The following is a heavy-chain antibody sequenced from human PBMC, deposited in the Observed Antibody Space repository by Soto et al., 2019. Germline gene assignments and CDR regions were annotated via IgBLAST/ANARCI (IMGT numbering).Heavy chain of an antibody. J-gene: IGHJ4*02. Sequence: QVQLVESGGGLVKPGGSLRLSCAASGFTFSDYYMCWIRQAPGKGLEWISYISSRATAIYYADSVKGRFTISRDNAKNSLYLQMNSLRAEDTAVYYCAREVLAVAGSYFDNWGQGTLVTVSS. CDR2: ISSRATAI. D-gene: IGHD6-19*01. CDR1: GFTFSDYY. V-gene: IGHV3-11*01. CDR3: AREVLAVAGSYFDN.